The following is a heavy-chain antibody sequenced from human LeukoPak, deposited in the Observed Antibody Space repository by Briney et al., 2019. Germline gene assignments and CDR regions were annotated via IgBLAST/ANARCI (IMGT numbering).Heavy chain of an antibody. CDR2: IYPGDSDT. CDR3: ARHPGGYSSSWSNWFDP. D-gene: IGHD6-13*01. CDR1: GYSFTSYW. V-gene: IGHV5-51*01. J-gene: IGHJ5*02. Sequence: GESLKISCKGSGYSFTSYWIGWVRQMPGKGLEWMGIIYPGDSDTRYSPSFQGQVTISADKSISTAYLQWSSLKASDTAMYYCARHPGGYSSSWSNWFDPWGQGTLVTVSS.